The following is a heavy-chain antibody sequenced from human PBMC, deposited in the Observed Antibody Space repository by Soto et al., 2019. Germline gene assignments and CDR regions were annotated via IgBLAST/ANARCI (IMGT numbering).Heavy chain of an antibody. J-gene: IGHJ4*02. D-gene: IGHD5-12*01. V-gene: IGHV1-3*01. CDR1: GYTFTSYA. CDR2: INAGNGNT. Sequence: QVQLVQSGAEVKKPGASVKVSCKASGYTFTSYAMHWVRQAPGQRLEWMGWINAGNGNTKYSQKFQGRVTITRDTSASTGYMELSSLRSEDTAVYYCARGGGVDIVATIDYWGQGTLVTVSS. CDR3: ARGGGVDIVATIDY.